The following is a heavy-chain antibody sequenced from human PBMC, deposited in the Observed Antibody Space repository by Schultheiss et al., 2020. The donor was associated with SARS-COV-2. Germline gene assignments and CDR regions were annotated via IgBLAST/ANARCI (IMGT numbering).Heavy chain of an antibody. CDR1: GFTFSSYA. CDR2: ISSNGGST. CDR3: ARGWGGDPAPPKLGFDP. V-gene: IGHV3-64*01. D-gene: IGHD2-21*01. J-gene: IGHJ5*02. Sequence: GGSLRLSCAASGFTFSSYAMHWVRQAPGKGLEYVSAISSNGGSTYYANSVKGRFTISRDNSKNTLYLQMGSLRAEDMAVYYCARGWGGDPAPPKLGFDPWGQGTLVTVSS.